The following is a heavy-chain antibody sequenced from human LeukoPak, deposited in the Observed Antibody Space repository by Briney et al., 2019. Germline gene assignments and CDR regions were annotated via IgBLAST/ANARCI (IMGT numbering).Heavy chain of an antibody. V-gene: IGHV3-30*18. D-gene: IGHD5-18*01. J-gene: IGHJ4*02. CDR3: AKRIQSAMAMGY. CDR2: ISYDGSNK. CDR1: GFTFSSYG. Sequence: PGGSLRLSCAASGFTFSSYGMHWVRQAPGKGLEWVAVISYDGSNKYYADSVKGRFTISRDNSKNTMYLQMNSLRAEDTAVYYCAKRIQSAMAMGYWGQETLVTVSS.